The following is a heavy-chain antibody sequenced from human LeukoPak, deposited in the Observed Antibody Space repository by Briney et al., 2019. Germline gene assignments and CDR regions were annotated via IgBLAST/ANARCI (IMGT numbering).Heavy chain of an antibody. CDR2: IIPIFGTA. CDR1: GGTFSSYA. D-gene: IGHD3-3*01. V-gene: IGHV1-69*05. CDR3: AADQDYDFWSGYQPDY. Sequence: SVKVSCKASGGTFSSYAISWVRQAPGQGLEWMGGIIPIFGTANYAQKFQERVTITRDMSTSTAYMELSSLRSEDTAVYYCAADQDYDFWSGYQPDYWGQGTLVTVSS. J-gene: IGHJ4*02.